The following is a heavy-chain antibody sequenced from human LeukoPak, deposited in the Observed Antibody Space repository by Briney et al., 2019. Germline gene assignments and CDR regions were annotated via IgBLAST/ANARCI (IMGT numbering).Heavy chain of an antibody. J-gene: IGHJ5*02. V-gene: IGHV1-46*01. CDR2: INPSGGST. D-gene: IGHD3-9*01. CDR3: ARDGHDILTGYYLSWFDP. CDR1: GYTFTSYY. Sequence: ASVKVSCKASGYTFTSYYMHWVRQAPGQGLEWMGIINPSGGSTSYAQKFQGRVTMTRDTSTSTVYMELSSLRSEDTAVYYCARDGHDILTGYYLSWFDPWGQGTLGTVSS.